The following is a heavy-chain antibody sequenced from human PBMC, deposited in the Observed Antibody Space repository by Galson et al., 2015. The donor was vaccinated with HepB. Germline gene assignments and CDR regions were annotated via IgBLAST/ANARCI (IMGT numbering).Heavy chain of an antibody. J-gene: IGHJ4*02. V-gene: IGHV5-51*01. CDR1: GYTFTTYW. CDR2: IYPGDSGT. Sequence: QSGAEVKKPGESLKISCEGSGYTFTTYWIVWVRQMPGKGLEWMGIIYPGDSGTRYSPSFHGQVTISADKSISTAYLQWNSLKASDTAMFYCARFTTSRDYLDYWGQGTLVTVSS. CDR3: ARFTTSRDYLDY. D-gene: IGHD2-2*01.